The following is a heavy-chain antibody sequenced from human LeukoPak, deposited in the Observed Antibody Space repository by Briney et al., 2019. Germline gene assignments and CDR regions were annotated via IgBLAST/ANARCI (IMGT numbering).Heavy chain of an antibody. CDR3: AKTSGSSCYGGSDY. V-gene: IGHV3-23*01. CDR1: GITFSSNA. CDR2: VTGTGGST. Sequence: GGSLRLSCAASGITFSSNAMSWVRQAPGKGLEWVPCVTGTGGSTYYAASVKGRFTISRDNSKNTLFLDMNSLRAEDTALYYCAKTSGSSCYGGSDYWGQGTLVTVSS. J-gene: IGHJ4*02. D-gene: IGHD3-22*01.